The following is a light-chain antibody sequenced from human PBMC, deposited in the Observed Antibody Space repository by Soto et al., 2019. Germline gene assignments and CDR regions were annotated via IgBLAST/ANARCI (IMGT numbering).Light chain of an antibody. J-gene: IGLJ3*02. CDR1: TGPVTSGHY. Sequence: QAVVTQEPSLTVSPGGTVTLTCGSSTGPVTSGHYSYWFQQKPGQAPRTLIYDTSNTHSWTPARFSGSLLGGKAALTLSGAHPEDEAEYYCLLSYSGASLVFGGRTKVTVL. CDR2: DTS. V-gene: IGLV7-46*01. CDR3: LLSYSGASLV.